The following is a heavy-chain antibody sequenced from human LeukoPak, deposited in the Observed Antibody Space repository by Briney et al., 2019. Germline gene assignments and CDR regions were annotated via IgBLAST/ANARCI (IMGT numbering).Heavy chain of an antibody. CDR3: ARMDMDIAMVTNYLDH. Sequence: ASVKISCKASGYTFTSHYMHWVRQAPGQGLEWMGVIYPSGSSTNYAQKFQGRLTMTKDTSTSTVYIELDSLTSDDTAVYYCARMDMDIAMVTNYLDHWGQGTLVIVSS. D-gene: IGHD5-18*01. CDR1: GYTFTSHY. J-gene: IGHJ4*02. CDR2: IYPSGSST. V-gene: IGHV1-46*01.